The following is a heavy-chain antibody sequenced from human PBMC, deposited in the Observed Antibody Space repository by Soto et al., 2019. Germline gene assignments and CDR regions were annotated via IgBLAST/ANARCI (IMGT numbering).Heavy chain of an antibody. Sequence: SVKVSCKASGGTLNSYAIDWVRQAPGQGLEWMGGIIPIFGNTYYAQRLQGRVKLTADESTRTAYMELSTLTSEDTALYYCAREEIGIYNWFDPWGQGTLVTVSS. CDR3: AREEIGIYNWFDP. CDR2: IIPIFGNT. J-gene: IGHJ5*02. CDR1: GGTLNSYA. V-gene: IGHV1-69*13. D-gene: IGHD1-20*01.